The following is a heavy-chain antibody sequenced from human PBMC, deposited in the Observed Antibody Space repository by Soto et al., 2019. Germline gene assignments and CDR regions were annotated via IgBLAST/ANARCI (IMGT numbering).Heavy chain of an antibody. Sequence: EVQLVESGGGLVQPGGSLRLSCGASGFTFSSYWMHWVRQTPGKGLVWVARVNTDETRTSYADSVKGRFTVSRDNAKNTLYLQMNGLRAEDTAVYYCARVLNGQWYFDYWGQGTQVTVSS. J-gene: IGHJ4*02. CDR3: ARVLNGQWYFDY. D-gene: IGHD6-19*01. CDR2: VNTDETRT. V-gene: IGHV3-74*01. CDR1: GFTFSSYW.